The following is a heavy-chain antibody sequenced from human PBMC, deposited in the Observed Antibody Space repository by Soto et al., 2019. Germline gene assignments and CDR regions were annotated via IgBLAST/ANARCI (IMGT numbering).Heavy chain of an antibody. J-gene: IGHJ6*02. Sequence: ASVKVSCKASGYTFTSYYMHWVRQAPGQGLEWKGIINPSGGSTSYAQKFQGRVTMTRDTSTSTVYMELSSLRSEDTAVYYCARDYYDSSRPTYYYYYYGMDVWGQGTTVTVSS. V-gene: IGHV1-46*03. D-gene: IGHD3-22*01. CDR3: ARDYYDSSRPTYYYYYYGMDV. CDR2: INPSGGST. CDR1: GYTFTSYY.